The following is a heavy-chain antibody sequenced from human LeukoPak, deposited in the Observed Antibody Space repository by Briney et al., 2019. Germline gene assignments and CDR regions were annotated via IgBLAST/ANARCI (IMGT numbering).Heavy chain of an antibody. CDR2: ISSSSSYI. CDR1: GFTFSSYS. D-gene: IGHD3-3*01. J-gene: IGHJ4*02. V-gene: IGHV3-21*01. CDR3: ARDPAIFGVVDTDFDY. Sequence: GGSLRLSCAASGFTFSSYSMNWVRQAPGKGLEWVSSISSSSSYIYYADSVEGRFTISRDNAKNSLYLQMNSLRAEDTAVYYCARDPAIFGVVDTDFDYWGQGTLVTVSS.